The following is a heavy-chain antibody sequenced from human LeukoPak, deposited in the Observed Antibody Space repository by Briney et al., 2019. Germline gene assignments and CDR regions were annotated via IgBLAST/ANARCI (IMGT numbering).Heavy chain of an antibody. D-gene: IGHD4-23*01. J-gene: IGHJ4*02. V-gene: IGHV4-59*08. CDR1: GGSISSSY. CDR2: IYYTGST. CDR3: ASHSGGNSEVFDY. Sequence: SETLSLTCTVSGGSISSSYWSWIRQPPGKGLEWIGYIYYTGSTTYNPSLKSRVTISVDTSKNQFSLKVRSVTAADTAVYYCASHSGGNSEVFDYWGQGTLVTVSS.